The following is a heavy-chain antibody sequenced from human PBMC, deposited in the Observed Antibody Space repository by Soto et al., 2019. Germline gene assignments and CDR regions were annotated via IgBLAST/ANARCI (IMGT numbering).Heavy chain of an antibody. J-gene: IGHJ4*02. CDR3: AKDRLTVFGVVVTFED. Sequence: EVQLVESGGGLVQTGGSLRLSCAASGFTFDSYAMHWVRQAPGKGLEWVSSLSGSGYQTYYADSVKGRLTISRDRSKNTVYLQMNSLRAEDTAVYFCAKDRLTVFGVVVTFEDWGRGTLVTVAS. CDR2: LSGSGYQT. V-gene: IGHV3-23*04. CDR1: GFTFDSYA. D-gene: IGHD3-3*01.